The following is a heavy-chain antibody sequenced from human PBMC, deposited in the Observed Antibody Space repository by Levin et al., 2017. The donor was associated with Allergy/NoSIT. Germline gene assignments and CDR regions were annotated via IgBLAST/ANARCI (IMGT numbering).Heavy chain of an antibody. J-gene: IGHJ3*02. Sequence: GESLKISCKASGYTFTGYYMHWVRQAPGQGLEWMGRINPNSGGTNYAQKFQGRVTMTRDTSISTAYMELSRLRSDDTAVYYCAREVGIAARGTSEWTRAFDIWGQGTMVTVSS. D-gene: IGHD6-6*01. CDR1: GYTFTGYY. V-gene: IGHV1-2*06. CDR2: INPNSGGT. CDR3: AREVGIAARGTSEWTRAFDI.